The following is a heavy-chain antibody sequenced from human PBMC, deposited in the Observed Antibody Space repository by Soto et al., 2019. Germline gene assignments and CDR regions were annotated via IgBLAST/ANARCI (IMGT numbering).Heavy chain of an antibody. D-gene: IGHD2-2*01. CDR2: IWYDGSNK. Sequence: GGSLRLSCAAPGFTFSSYGMHWVRQAPGKGLEWVAVIWYDGSNKYYADSVKGRFTISRDNSKNTLYLQMNSLRAEDTAVYYCARDWSTPLSYYYGMDVWGQGTTVTVSS. CDR3: ARDWSTPLSYYYGMDV. J-gene: IGHJ6*02. CDR1: GFTFSSYG. V-gene: IGHV3-33*01.